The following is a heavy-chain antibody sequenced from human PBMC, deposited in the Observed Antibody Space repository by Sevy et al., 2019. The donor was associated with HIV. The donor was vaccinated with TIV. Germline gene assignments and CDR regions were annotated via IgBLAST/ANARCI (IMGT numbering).Heavy chain of an antibody. V-gene: IGHV1-8*01. CDR1: GYTFTSYD. CDR2: MNPNSGNT. J-gene: IGHJ6*02. D-gene: IGHD6-19*01. CDR3: ARDDTSIAVAGNGEGSYYGMDV. Sequence: APVKVSCKASGYTFTSYDINWVRQATGQGLEWMGWMNPNSGNTGYAQKFQGRVTMTRNTSISTAYMELSSLRSEDTAVYYCARDDTSIAVAGNGEGSYYGMDVWGQGTTVTVSS.